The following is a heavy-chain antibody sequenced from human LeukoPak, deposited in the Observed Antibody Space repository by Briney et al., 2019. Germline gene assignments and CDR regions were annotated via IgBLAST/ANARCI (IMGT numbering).Heavy chain of an antibody. CDR3: ARDLLSLALGENINYYGSGSYSDY. CDR2: IKQDGSDK. J-gene: IGHJ4*02. D-gene: IGHD3-10*01. Sequence: GGSLRLSCAASGFTLSSYWMSWVRQAPGKGLERVPNIKQDGSDKSYVDSVKGRFTISRDNAKNSLYLQMNSLRAEDTAVYYCARDLLSLALGENINYYGSGSYSDYWGQGTLVTVSS. CDR1: GFTLSSYW. V-gene: IGHV3-7*01.